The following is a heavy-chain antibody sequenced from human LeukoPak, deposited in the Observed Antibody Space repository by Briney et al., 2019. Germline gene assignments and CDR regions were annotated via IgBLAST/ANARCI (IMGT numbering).Heavy chain of an antibody. CDR1: GFTFTSSA. Sequence: GGSLRLSCKASGFTFTSSAMQWVRQARGQRLEWIGWIVVGSSNTNYAQKFQERVTITRDMSTSTAYMELSSLRSEDTAVYYCAAVAERDYYGSGSYVFWGQGTLVTVSS. D-gene: IGHD3-10*01. CDR2: IVVGSSNT. J-gene: IGHJ4*02. V-gene: IGHV1-58*02. CDR3: AAVAERDYYGSGSYVF.